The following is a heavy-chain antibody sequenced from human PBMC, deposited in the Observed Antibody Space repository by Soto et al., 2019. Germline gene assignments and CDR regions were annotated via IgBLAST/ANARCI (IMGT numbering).Heavy chain of an antibody. Sequence: QVQLVQSGAEVKKPGSSVKVSCKASGGTFSSYAISWVRQAPGQGLEWMGGIIPIFGTANYAQQFQGRVTITADESTSTAYMELSSLRSEDTAVYYCARSPPRGLTTGRWFDPWGQGTLVTVSS. CDR2: IIPIFGTA. CDR3: ARSPPRGLTTGRWFDP. V-gene: IGHV1-69*01. D-gene: IGHD4-17*01. J-gene: IGHJ5*02. CDR1: GGTFSSYA.